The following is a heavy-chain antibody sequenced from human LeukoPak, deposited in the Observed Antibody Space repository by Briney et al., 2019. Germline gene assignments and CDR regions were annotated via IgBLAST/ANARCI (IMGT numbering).Heavy chain of an antibody. Sequence: PSETLSLTCAVYGGSFSGYYWSWIRQPPGKGLKWIGEINHSGSTHYNPSLKSRVTISVDTSKNQFSLKLSSVTAADTAVYYCASWPTGDYPNWFDPWGQGTLVTVSS. J-gene: IGHJ5*02. CDR2: INHSGST. CDR3: ASWPTGDYPNWFDP. D-gene: IGHD4-17*01. V-gene: IGHV4-34*01. CDR1: GGSFSGYY.